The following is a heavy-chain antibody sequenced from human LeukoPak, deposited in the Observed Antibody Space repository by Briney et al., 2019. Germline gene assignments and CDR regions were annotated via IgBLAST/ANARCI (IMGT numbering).Heavy chain of an antibody. CDR3: ARQGEIAAADY. CDR1: GGSFSGYY. V-gene: IGHV4-34*01. D-gene: IGHD6-13*01. J-gene: IGHJ4*02. Sequence: SETLSLTCAVYGGSFSGYYWSWIRQPPGKGLEWIGEINHSGSTNYNPSLKSRVTISVDTSKNQFSLKLSSVTAADTAVYYCARQGEIAAADYWGQGTLVTVSS. CDR2: INHSGST.